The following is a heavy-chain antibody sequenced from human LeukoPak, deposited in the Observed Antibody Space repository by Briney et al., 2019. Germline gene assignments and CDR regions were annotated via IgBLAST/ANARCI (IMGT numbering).Heavy chain of an antibody. J-gene: IGHJ4*02. CDR3: ARRYYDSSGLYYFDY. CDR2: INHSGST. D-gene: IGHD3-22*01. CDR1: GGSFSGYY. Sequence: PSETLSLTCAVYGGSFSGYYWSWIRQPPGKGLEWIGEINHSGSTNYNPSLKSRVTISVDTSKNQFSLKLSSVTAADTAVYYCARRYYDSSGLYYFDYWGQGTLVTVSS. V-gene: IGHV4-34*01.